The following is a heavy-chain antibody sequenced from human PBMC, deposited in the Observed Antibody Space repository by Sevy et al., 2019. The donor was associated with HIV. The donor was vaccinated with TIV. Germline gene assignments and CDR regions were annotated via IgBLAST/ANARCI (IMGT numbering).Heavy chain of an antibody. V-gene: IGHV3-30*02. CDR1: GFIFSSFG. CDR3: AKGLGMVQGALLSEDI. J-gene: IGHJ3*02. Sequence: GGSLRLSCAASGFIFSSFGMHWVRQAPGKGLEWVTFIRYDGSTKYYVESVKGRFTISRDNSKNILYLQMNSLRPEDTAVYYCAKGLGMVQGALLSEDIWGQGTMVTVSS. D-gene: IGHD3-10*01. CDR2: IRYDGSTK.